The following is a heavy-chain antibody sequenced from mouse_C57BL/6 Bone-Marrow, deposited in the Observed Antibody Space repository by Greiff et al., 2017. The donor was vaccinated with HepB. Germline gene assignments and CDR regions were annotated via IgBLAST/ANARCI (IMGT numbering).Heavy chain of an antibody. J-gene: IGHJ4*01. V-gene: IGHV2-2*01. CDR3: ARNFLYYYGSSFYAMDY. CDR1: GFSLTSYG. CDR2: IWSGGST. Sequence: QVQLKQSGPGLVQPSQSLSITCTVSGFSLTSYGVHWVRQSPGKGLEWLGVIWSGGSTDYNAAFISRLSISKDNSKSQVFFKMNSLQADDTAIYYCARNFLYYYGSSFYAMDYWGQGTSVTVSS. D-gene: IGHD1-1*01.